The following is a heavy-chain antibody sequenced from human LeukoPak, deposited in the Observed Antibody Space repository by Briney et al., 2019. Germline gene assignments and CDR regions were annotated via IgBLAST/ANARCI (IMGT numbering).Heavy chain of an antibody. CDR3: ARDLTTVTTDDY. CDR1: GFAVSSNF. CDR2: IYSDGTT. D-gene: IGHD4-17*01. J-gene: IGHJ4*02. Sequence: GGSLRLSCAASGFAVSSNFMTWVRQAPGKGLEWVSVIYSDGTTYYADSVKGRFTISRDNSKNTLYLQMNSLRAEDTAVYYCARDLTTVTTDDYWGQGTLVTVSS. V-gene: IGHV3-53*05.